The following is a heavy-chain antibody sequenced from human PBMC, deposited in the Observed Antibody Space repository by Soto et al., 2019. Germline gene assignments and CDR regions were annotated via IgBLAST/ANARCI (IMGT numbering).Heavy chain of an antibody. CDR2: ISWNSGSI. Sequence: GGSLRLSCAASGFTFSNFAMSWFRQAPGEGLEWVSGISWNSGSIGYADSVKGRFTISRDNAKNSLYLQMNSLRAEDTALYYCAKAGFWSGYYSLVDYWGQGTLVTVSS. V-gene: IGHV3-9*01. CDR1: GFTFSNFA. J-gene: IGHJ4*02. D-gene: IGHD3-3*01. CDR3: AKAGFWSGYYSLVDY.